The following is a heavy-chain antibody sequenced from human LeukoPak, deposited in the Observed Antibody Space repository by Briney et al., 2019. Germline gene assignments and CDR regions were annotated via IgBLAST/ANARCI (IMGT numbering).Heavy chain of an antibody. CDR2: INHSGST. D-gene: IGHD6-13*01. V-gene: IGHV4-34*01. J-gene: IGHJ6*03. CDR3: ARVSSSSWYVPNLYYYYYMDV. Sequence: PSETLSLTCAVYGGSFSGYYWSWIRQPPGKGLEWIGEINHSGSTNYNPSLKSRVTISVDTSKNQFSLKLSSVTAADTAVYYCARVSSSSWYVPNLYYYYYMDVWGKGTTVTVSS. CDR1: GGSFSGYY.